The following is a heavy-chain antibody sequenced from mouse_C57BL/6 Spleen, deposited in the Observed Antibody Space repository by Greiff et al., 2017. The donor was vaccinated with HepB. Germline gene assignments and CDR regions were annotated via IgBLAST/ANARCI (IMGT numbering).Heavy chain of an antibody. D-gene: IGHD1-1*01. J-gene: IGHJ4*01. V-gene: IGHV1-42*01. CDR2: INPSTGGT. CDR1: GYSFTGYY. Sequence: EVKLMESGPELVKPGASVKISCKASGYSFTGYYMNWVKQSPEKSLEWIGEINPSTGGTTYNQKFKAKATLTVDKSSSTAYMQLKSLTSEDSAVYYCARGGSSYPFYAMDYWGQGTSVTVSS. CDR3: ARGGSSYPFYAMDY.